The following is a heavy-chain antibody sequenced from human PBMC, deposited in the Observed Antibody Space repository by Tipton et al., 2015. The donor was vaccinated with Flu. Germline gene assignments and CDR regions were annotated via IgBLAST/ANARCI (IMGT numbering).Heavy chain of an antibody. V-gene: IGHV4-38-2*01. Sequence: SGDSMRSDYFWAWIRQAPGKGLEWIGNIHYSGSPHYNPSLKSRVTISVDTSKNQFSPKLSSVTAADTAVYYCARSDWYGMDVWGQGTTVTVSS. CDR2: IHYSGSP. CDR3: ARSDWYGMDV. J-gene: IGHJ6*02. CDR1: GDSMRSDYF. D-gene: IGHD3-9*01.